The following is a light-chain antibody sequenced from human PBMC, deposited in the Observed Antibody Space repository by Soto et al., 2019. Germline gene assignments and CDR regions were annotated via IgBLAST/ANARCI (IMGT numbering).Light chain of an antibody. CDR1: QGIRND. CDR3: QQYYSYPWT. CDR2: AAS. J-gene: IGKJ1*01. V-gene: IGKV1-6*01. Sequence: AIQMTQSPSSLSASVGDRVTITCRASQGIRNDLDWFQQKPGKAPKLLIYAASNLQSGVPARFSGSGSGTDFTLTISSLQPEDFATYYCQQYYSYPWTLGQGTKVDIK.